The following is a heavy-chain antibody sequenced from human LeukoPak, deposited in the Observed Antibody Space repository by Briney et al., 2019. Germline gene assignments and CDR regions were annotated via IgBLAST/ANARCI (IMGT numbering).Heavy chain of an antibody. CDR3: ARRMGIGYCSGGSCWAFDI. CDR2: INWNGGST. CDR1: GFTFSSYS. V-gene: IGHV3-20*04. Sequence: GGSLRLSCAASGFTFSSYSMDWVRQAPGKGLEWVSGINWNGGSTGYADSVKGRFTISRDNAKNSLYLQMNSLRAEDTALYYCARRMGIGYCSGGSCWAFDIWGQGTMVTVSS. D-gene: IGHD2-15*01. J-gene: IGHJ3*02.